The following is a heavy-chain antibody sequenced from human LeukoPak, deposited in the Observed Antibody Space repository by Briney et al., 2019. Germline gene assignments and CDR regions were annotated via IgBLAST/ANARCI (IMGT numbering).Heavy chain of an antibody. CDR2: IRYDGSNE. CDR1: GFTFRSSA. J-gene: IGHJ4*02. CDR3: SKDLGLSVGATPFDY. V-gene: IGHV3-30*02. D-gene: IGHD1-26*01. Sequence: GGSLRPSCAASGFTFRSSAMSWVRQAPGKGLEWVAFIRYDGSNEQYTDSVKGRFTISRDNSKNTLYLQMNSLRAEDTAVHYCSKDLGLSVGATPFDYWGQGTLVTVSS.